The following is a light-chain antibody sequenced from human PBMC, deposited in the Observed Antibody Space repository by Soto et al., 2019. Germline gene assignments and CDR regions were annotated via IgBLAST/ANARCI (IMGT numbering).Light chain of an antibody. V-gene: IGKV3-11*01. CDR1: QSVSSY. Sequence: EIVFTQSPTTLSLSPGERATLSCKASQSVSSYSAWYQQKPGQAPRLPIYDASNRATGIPARFSGSGSGTDFTLTISSLEPEDFAVYYCQQRSNWLITFGQGTRLEIK. CDR2: DAS. J-gene: IGKJ5*01. CDR3: QQRSNWLIT.